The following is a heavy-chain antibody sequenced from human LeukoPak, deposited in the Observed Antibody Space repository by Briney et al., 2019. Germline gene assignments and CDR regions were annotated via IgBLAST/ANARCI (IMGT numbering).Heavy chain of an antibody. V-gene: IGHV4-34*01. D-gene: IGHD2-21*01. Sequence: SETLSLTCAVYGGSFSGYYWSWIRQPPGKGLEWIGEINHSGSTHYNPSLKSRVTISVDTSKNQFSLKLSSVTAADTAVYYCARDIDGVNDYWGQGTLVTVSS. CDR3: ARDIDGVNDY. CDR2: INHSGST. J-gene: IGHJ4*02. CDR1: GGSFSGYY.